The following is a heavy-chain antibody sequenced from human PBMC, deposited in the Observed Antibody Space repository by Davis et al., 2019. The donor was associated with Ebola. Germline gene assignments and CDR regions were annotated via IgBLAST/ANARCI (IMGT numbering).Heavy chain of an antibody. CDR1: EFTFRSYW. Sequence: PGGSLRLSCVGSEFTFRSYWFHWVRQAPGKGLEWVSRIDTDGSTTNYADSVRGRFTISRDNAKNTLFLLMNSLRADDTAVYYCARDVGGRAGYWGQGTLVTVSS. CDR2: IDTDGSTT. J-gene: IGHJ4*02. V-gene: IGHV3-74*01. CDR3: ARDVGGRAGY.